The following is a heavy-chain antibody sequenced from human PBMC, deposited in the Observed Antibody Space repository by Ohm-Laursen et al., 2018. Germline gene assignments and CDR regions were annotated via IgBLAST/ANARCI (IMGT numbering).Heavy chain of an antibody. CDR2: FDPEDGET. CDR1: GYTLTDLS. Sequence: APVKVSCKVSGYTLTDLSMHWVRQAPGKGLEWMGGFDPEDGETIYAQKFQGRVAMTEDTSADTAYMELSSLRSDDTAVYYCAAGKGGSHFAVVDYWGQGTLVTVSS. V-gene: IGHV1-24*01. J-gene: IGHJ4*02. D-gene: IGHD1-26*01. CDR3: AAGKGGSHFAVVDY.